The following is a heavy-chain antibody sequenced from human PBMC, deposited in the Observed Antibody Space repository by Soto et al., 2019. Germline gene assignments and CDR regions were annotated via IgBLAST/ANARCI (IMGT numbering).Heavy chain of an antibody. D-gene: IGHD3-22*01. J-gene: IGHJ5*02. CDR2: IIPIFGTA. CDR1: RDTFTSYS. Sequence: QVPLVQSGAEVNKPGSSLNISCKASRDTFTSYSINWVRQAPGQGLEWMGGIIPIFGTANYAQKFKDRVTITADESTNTAYMALTSLRPDDTDVYYCTQGDYDTTGWFDPWGQGNLVNVSS. V-gene: IGHV1-69*01. CDR3: TQGDYDTTGWFDP.